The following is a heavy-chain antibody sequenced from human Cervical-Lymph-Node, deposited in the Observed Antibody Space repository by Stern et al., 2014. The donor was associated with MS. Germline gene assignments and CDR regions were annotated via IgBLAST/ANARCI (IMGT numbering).Heavy chain of an antibody. V-gene: IGHV5-51*01. J-gene: IGHJ6*02. CDR1: GYDFTNYW. CDR3: ARTSATSDRNYFYYYGMDV. Sequence: VQLGQSGAEVKKPGESLKISCKGSGYDFTNYWIGWVRQMPGKGLEWMGVVHPGDSDTRYSPSFQGQVIISADKSISTAYLQWSSLKASDTAMYYCARTSATSDRNYFYYYGMDVWGQGTTVTVSS. CDR2: VHPGDSDT.